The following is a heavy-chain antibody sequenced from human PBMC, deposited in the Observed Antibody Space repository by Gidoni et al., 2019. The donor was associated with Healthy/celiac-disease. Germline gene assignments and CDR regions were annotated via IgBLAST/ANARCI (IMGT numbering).Heavy chain of an antibody. V-gene: IGHV3-11*06. CDR2: IRSSRSYK. CDR3: ARWAVTPAGYFDL. D-gene: IGHD4-17*01. J-gene: IGHJ2*01. CDR1: GFTFSDYY. Sequence: QVQLVESGGGLVKPGGSLRLPCAASGFTFSDYYMSWIRQAPGKGLVWVSYIRSSRSYKNYADSVKGRFTISRDNAKNSLYLQMNSLRAEDTAVYYCARWAVTPAGYFDLWGRGTLVTVSS.